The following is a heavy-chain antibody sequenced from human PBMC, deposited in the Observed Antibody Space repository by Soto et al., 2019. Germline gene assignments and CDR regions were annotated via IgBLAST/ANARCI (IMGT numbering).Heavy chain of an antibody. CDR3: ASWTNYDILTGRPLDI. Sequence: PGESLKISCKGSGYSFTSYWISWVRQMPGKGLEWMGRIDPSDSYTNYSPSFQGHVTISADKSISTAYLQWSSLKASDTAMYYCASWTNYDILTGRPLDIWGQGTMVTVSS. D-gene: IGHD3-9*01. CDR2: IDPSDSYT. CDR1: GYSFTSYW. J-gene: IGHJ3*02. V-gene: IGHV5-10-1*01.